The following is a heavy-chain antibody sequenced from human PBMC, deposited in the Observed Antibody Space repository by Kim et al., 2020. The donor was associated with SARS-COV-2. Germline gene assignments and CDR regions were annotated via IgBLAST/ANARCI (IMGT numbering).Heavy chain of an antibody. CDR2: ISWNSGSI. D-gene: IGHD3-10*01. CDR3: AKSMVRGVWGLDY. J-gene: IGHJ4*02. CDR1: GFTFDDYA. V-gene: IGHV3-9*01. Sequence: GGSLRLSCAASGFTFDDYAMHWVRQAPGKGLEWVSGISWNSGSIGYADSVKGRFTISRDNAKNSLYLQMNSLRAEDTALYYCAKSMVRGVWGLDYWGQGTLVTVSS.